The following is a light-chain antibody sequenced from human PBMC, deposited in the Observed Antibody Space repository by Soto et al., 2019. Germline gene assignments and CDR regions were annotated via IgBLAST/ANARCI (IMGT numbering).Light chain of an antibody. V-gene: IGKV3-11*01. CDR1: RRINLN. J-gene: IGKJ5*01. CDR3: QVRTNWSIA. Sequence: ELVMTQSPATLSLSPGERATLSFRASRRINLNLAWYQRKPGQAPRLLIYSASIRATGIPARFSGTGSGTDFTLTINNLEPEDFAVYYCQVRTNWSIAFGRGTRLEIK. CDR2: SAS.